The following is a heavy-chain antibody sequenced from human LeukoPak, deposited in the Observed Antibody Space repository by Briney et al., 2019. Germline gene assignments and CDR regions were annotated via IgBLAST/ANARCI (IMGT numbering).Heavy chain of an antibody. CDR1: GLTFSSCG. D-gene: IGHD3-10*01. CDR2: IWSDGGVK. CDR3: AKDRGLGFGEV. J-gene: IGHJ4*02. V-gene: IGHV3-30*02. Sequence: GGSLRLSCAASGLTFSSCGMHWVRQAPGKGLEWVAFIWSDGGVKYYADSVKGRFPISRDNSKHTLYLQMDSLRTEDTAVYYCAKDRGLGFGEVWGQGTLVTVSS.